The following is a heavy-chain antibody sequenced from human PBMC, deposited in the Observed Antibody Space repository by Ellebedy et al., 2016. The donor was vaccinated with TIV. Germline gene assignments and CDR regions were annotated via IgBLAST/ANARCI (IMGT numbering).Heavy chain of an antibody. CDR2: LYSDGRT. CDR3: AARRYGSFDI. D-gene: IGHD4-17*01. V-gene: IGHV3-53*01. CDR1: GFIVNSNY. J-gene: IGHJ3*02. Sequence: GGSLRLXXAGSGFIVNSNYMTWVRQAPGKGLEWVSLLYSDGRTSYADSVKGRFTISRDNSKHTLYLQMHTLRAEDTAVYYCAARRYGSFDIWGQGTTVTVSS.